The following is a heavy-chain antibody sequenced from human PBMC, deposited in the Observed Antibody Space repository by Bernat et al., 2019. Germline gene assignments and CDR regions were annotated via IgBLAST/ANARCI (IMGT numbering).Heavy chain of an antibody. J-gene: IGHJ3*02. CDR1: GFSFSSYW. V-gene: IGHV3-74*01. CDR3: PRGSASAWTDDSFDI. D-gene: IGHD6-19*01. CDR2: INGDGVRT. Sequence: EVQLVESGGGLVQPGGSLRVSCAASGFSFSSYWMHWVRQAPGEGLVWVSCINGDGVRTRDADSVKGRFTISRDNAKNTLYLQMNSLRDEDTAVYYCPRGSASAWTDDSFDIWGQGIVVTVSS.